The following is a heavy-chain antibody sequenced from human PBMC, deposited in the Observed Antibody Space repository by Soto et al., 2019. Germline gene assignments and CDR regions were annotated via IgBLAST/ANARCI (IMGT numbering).Heavy chain of an antibody. CDR3: AREGRREPGERSSWYSGSSWYFDL. V-gene: IGHV1-18*01. J-gene: IGHJ2*01. CDR2: ISAYNGNT. D-gene: IGHD6-13*01. Sequence: QVQLVQSGAEVKKPGASVKVSCKASGYTFTSYGISWVRQAPGQGLEWMGWISAYNGNTNYAQKLQGRVTMTTDTSTSTAYMELRSLRSDDTAVYYCAREGRREPGERSSWYSGSSWYFDLWGRGTLVTVSS. CDR1: GYTFTSYG.